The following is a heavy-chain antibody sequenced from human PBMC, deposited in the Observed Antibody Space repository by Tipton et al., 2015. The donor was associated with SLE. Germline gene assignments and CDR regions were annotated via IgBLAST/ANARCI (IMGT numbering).Heavy chain of an antibody. V-gene: IGHV4-39*07. CDR1: GGSISSSSYY. J-gene: IGHJ6*02. Sequence: TLSLTCTVSGGSISSSSYYWGWIRQPPGRGLEWIGSIYYSGSTYYNPSLKSRVTISVDRSKNQFSLKLSSVTAADTAVYYCARHPTWVVQGDYGMDVWGQGTTVTVSS. CDR3: ARHPTWVVQGDYGMDV. CDR2: IYYSGST. D-gene: IGHD3-10*01.